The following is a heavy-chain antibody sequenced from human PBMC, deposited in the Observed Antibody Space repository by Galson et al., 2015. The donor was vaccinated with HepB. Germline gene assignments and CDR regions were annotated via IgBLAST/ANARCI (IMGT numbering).Heavy chain of an antibody. V-gene: IGHV3-33*01. CDR2: IWYDGSNK. D-gene: IGHD6-13*01. CDR1: GLTFSSYG. Sequence: SLRLSCAASGLTFSSYGMHWVRQAPGKGLEWVAVIWYDGSNKYYADSVKGRFTISRDNSKNTLYLQMNSLRAEDTAVYYCARSRGSSWYYFDYWGQGTLVTVSS. J-gene: IGHJ4*02. CDR3: ARSRGSSWYYFDY.